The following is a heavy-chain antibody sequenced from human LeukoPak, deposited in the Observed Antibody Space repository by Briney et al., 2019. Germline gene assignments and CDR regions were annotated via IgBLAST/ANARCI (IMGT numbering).Heavy chain of an antibody. CDR1: GFTFYDYG. CDR2: INWNGGST. D-gene: IGHD6-13*01. CDR3: AKDIVATGAIDY. J-gene: IGHJ4*02. V-gene: IGHV3-20*04. Sequence: GGSLRLSCAASGFTFYDYGMSWVRQAPGKGLEWVSGINWNGGSTGYADSVKGRFTISRDNAKNSLYLQMNSLRAEDTALYFCAKDIVATGAIDYWGQGTLVTVSS.